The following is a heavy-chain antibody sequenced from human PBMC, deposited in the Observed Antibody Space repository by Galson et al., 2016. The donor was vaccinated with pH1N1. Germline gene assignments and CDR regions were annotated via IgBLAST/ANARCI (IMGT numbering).Heavy chain of an antibody. V-gene: IGHV3-30*04. D-gene: IGHD5-12*01. J-gene: IGHJ4*02. CDR3: ARDSEYSGHEGFH. CDR1: GFTFTSYA. Sequence: SLRLSCAASGFTFTSYAMHWVRQGPGKGLEWVAVILYDGTNEYYADSVRGRFTISRDKTQSTVYLQMNSLRTEDTAVYYWARDSEYSGHEGFHWAQGTLVIVSS. CDR2: ILYDGTNE.